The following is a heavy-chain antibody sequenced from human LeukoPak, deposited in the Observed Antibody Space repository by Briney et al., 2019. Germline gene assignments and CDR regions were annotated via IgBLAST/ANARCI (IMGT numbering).Heavy chain of an antibody. J-gene: IGHJ4*02. V-gene: IGHV1-8*02. Sequence: GASVKVSCKASGYTFTGYYMHWVRQAPGQGLEWMGWMNPNSGNTGYAQKFQGRVTMTRNTSISTAYMELSSLRSEDTAVYYCARGQLSYPRYSRSDYWGQGTLVTVSS. CDR2: MNPNSGNT. D-gene: IGHD6-13*01. CDR1: GYTFTGYY. CDR3: ARGQLSYPRYSRSDY.